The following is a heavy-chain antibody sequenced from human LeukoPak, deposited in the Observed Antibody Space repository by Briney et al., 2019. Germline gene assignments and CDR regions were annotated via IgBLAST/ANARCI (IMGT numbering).Heavy chain of an antibody. CDR1: GFSLSTSGVG. V-gene: IGHV2-5*02. Sequence: SGPTLVKPTQTLTLTCTLPGFSLSTSGVGVGWIRQPPGKALEWLALIYWDDDKRYSPSLKSRLTITKDTSKNQVVLTMTNMDPVDTATYYCAHLAYCGGDCYTDLYYFDYWGQGALVTVSS. CDR3: AHLAYCGGDCYTDLYYFDY. D-gene: IGHD2-21*02. CDR2: IYWDDDK. J-gene: IGHJ4*02.